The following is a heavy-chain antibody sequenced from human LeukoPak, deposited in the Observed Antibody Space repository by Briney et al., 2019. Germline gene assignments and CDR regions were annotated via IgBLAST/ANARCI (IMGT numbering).Heavy chain of an antibody. D-gene: IGHD5-12*01. Sequence: GGSLRLSCAASGFTFSTFGMSWVRQAPGKGLEWVSGVSGNGRSTYYADSVKGRFTISRDNSRNTLYLQMNSLRAEDTAVYYCARDPGSGYEEHFDYWGQGTLVTVSS. CDR2: VSGNGRST. CDR1: GFTFSTFG. V-gene: IGHV3-23*01. CDR3: ARDPGSGYEEHFDY. J-gene: IGHJ4*02.